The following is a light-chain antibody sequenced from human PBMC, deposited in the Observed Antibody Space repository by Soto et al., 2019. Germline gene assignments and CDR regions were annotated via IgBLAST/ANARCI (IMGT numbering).Light chain of an antibody. V-gene: IGKV1-5*03. CDR1: QSISSW. CDR3: QQYNIYPFT. J-gene: IGKJ4*01. CDR2: KAS. Sequence: DIQMTQSPSTLSASVGDRVTITCRASQSISSWLAWYQQKPGKAPKLLIYKASSLESGVPSRFSGSGSGTEFTLTISSLQPDEFATYYCQQYNIYPFTFGGGTKVDMK.